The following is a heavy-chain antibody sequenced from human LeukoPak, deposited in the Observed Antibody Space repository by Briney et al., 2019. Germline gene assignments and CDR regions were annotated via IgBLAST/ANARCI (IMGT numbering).Heavy chain of an antibody. V-gene: IGHV1-18*01. CDR2: ISAYNGNT. J-gene: IGHJ3*02. CDR3: ARADFVVVPAVPNAFDI. D-gene: IGHD2-2*01. Sequence: GASVKVSCKASGYTFTSYGISWVRQAPGQGLEWMGWISAYNGNTNYAQKLQGRVTMTTDTSTSTAYMELRSLRSDDTAVYYCARADFVVVPAVPNAFDIWGQGTMVTVSS. CDR1: GYTFTSYG.